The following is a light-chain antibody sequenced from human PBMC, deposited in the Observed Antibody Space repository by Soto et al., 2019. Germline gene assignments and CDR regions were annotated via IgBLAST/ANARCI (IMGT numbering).Light chain of an antibody. V-gene: IGKV3-20*01. Sequence: EIVLTQSPGTLSLSPGERATLSCRASQSVRSSYLAWYQQKPGQAPRLLIHGASSRASGIPDRFSGSGSGTDFTLTISRLEPEDFAVYYCQQYGSSPGMFGQGTKVAIK. CDR1: QSVRSSY. CDR3: QQYGSSPGM. CDR2: GAS. J-gene: IGKJ1*01.